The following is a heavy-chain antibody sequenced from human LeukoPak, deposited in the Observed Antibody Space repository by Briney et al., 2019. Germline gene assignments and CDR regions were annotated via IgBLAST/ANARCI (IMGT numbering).Heavy chain of an antibody. CDR2: AYYGGIT. V-gene: IGHV4-59*12. D-gene: IGHD6-19*01. CDR3: AREYTLYISGWFIDY. CDR1: GASTSHYY. Sequence: PSETLSLTCTVSGASTSHYYWSWIRQPPGKGLEWIGYAYYGGITNYNSSLKSRASISLDTSKNQFSLTLSPVTAADTAVYYCAREYTLYISGWFIDYWGQGTVVTVSS. J-gene: IGHJ4*02.